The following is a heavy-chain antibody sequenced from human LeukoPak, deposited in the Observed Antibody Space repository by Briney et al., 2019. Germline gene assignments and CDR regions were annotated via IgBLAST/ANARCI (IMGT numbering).Heavy chain of an antibody. Sequence: GGSLRLSCAVSGLTFSSYSMNWVRQSPGKGLEWVSYISNGGGIIYYADSVQGRFTISRDNARNSLYLQMNSLRDEDTAVYYCAKGSRDWSVNWFDPWGQGTLVTVSS. V-gene: IGHV3-48*02. CDR3: AKGSRDWSVNWFDP. J-gene: IGHJ5*02. CDR2: ISNGGGII. D-gene: IGHD3/OR15-3a*01. CDR1: GLTFSSYS.